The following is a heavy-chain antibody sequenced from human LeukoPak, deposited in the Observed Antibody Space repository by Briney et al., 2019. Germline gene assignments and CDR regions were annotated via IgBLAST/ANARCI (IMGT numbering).Heavy chain of an antibody. CDR1: GDSISSSDYC. Sequence: ASETLSLTCTVSGDSISSSDYCWSWIRQPPGRGLEWIGSIYYSGSTYYNPSLKSRVTISVDTSKNQFSLKLSSVTAADTAVYYCARMSGMVVRGVIPDYYYMDVWGKGTTVTVSS. J-gene: IGHJ6*03. D-gene: IGHD3-10*01. CDR2: IYYSGST. CDR3: ARMSGMVVRGVIPDYYYMDV. V-gene: IGHV4-39*01.